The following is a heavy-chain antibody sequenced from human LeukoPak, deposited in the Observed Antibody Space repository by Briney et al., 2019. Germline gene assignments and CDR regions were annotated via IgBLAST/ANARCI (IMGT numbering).Heavy chain of an antibody. V-gene: IGHV3-23*01. CDR1: GFSFTSYA. Sequence: TGGSLRLSCAASGFSFTSYAMSWVRQAPGKGLEWVSAISGSGGSSYYADSVKGRFTISRDNSKNTLYLQMNSLRAEDTAVYYCAKRGSYHYTFDYWGQGTLVTVSS. D-gene: IGHD1-26*01. CDR3: AKRGSYHYTFDY. J-gene: IGHJ4*02. CDR2: ISGSGGSS.